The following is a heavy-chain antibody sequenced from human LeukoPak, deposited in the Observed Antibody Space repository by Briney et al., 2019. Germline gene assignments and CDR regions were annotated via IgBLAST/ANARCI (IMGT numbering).Heavy chain of an antibody. J-gene: IGHJ5*02. CDR3: ARTAIAAAGFDP. D-gene: IGHD6-13*01. CDR1: GGSISSSSYY. CDR2: IYYSGST. Sequence: SETLSLTCTVSGGSISSSSYYWGWIRQPPGKGLEWIGSIYYSGSTYYNPSLKSRVTISVDTSKNQFSLKLSSVTAADTAVYYCARTAIAAAGFDPWGQGTLVTISS. V-gene: IGHV4-39*01.